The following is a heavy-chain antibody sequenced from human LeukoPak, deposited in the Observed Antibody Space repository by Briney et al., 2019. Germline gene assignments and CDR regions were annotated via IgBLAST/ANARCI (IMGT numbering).Heavy chain of an antibody. Sequence: SETLSLTCAVYGGSFSGYYWSWIRQPPGKGLEWIGEINHSGSTNYNPSLKSRVTISVDTSKNQFSLKLSSVTAADTAVYYCARHMVPRYFDLWGRGTLVTVSS. J-gene: IGHJ2*01. V-gene: IGHV4-34*01. CDR1: GGSFSGYY. CDR3: ARHMVPRYFDL. D-gene: IGHD3-10*01. CDR2: INHSGST.